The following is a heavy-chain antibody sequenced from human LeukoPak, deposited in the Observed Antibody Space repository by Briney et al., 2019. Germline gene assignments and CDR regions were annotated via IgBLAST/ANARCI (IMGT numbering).Heavy chain of an antibody. CDR2: FDPEDGET. Sequence: GASVKVSCKVSGYTLTELSMHWVRQAPGKGLEWMGGFDPEDGETIYAQKLQGRVTMTTDTSTSTAYMELRSLRSDDTAVYYCASYGSGSFFDYWGQGTLVTVSS. CDR1: GYTLTELS. V-gene: IGHV1-24*01. CDR3: ASYGSGSFFDY. D-gene: IGHD3-10*01. J-gene: IGHJ4*02.